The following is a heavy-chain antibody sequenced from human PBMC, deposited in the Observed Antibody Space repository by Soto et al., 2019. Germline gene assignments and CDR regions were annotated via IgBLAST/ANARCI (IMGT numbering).Heavy chain of an antibody. CDR3: ARVNRPDSSGYYLYNWFDP. CDR1: GYTFSSYS. J-gene: IGHJ5*02. Sequence: ASVKVSCKASGYTFSSYSMHWVRQAPGQGLEWMGIINPSGGSTAYAQKFQGRVTMTRDTSTSTVYMELSSLRAEDTAVYYCARVNRPDSSGYYLYNWFDPWGQGTLVTVSS. CDR2: INPSGGST. D-gene: IGHD3-22*01. V-gene: IGHV1-46*01.